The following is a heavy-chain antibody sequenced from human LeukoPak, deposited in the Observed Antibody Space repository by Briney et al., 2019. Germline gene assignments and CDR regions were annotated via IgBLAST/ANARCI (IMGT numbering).Heavy chain of an antibody. Sequence: GGSLRLSCAASGFTFSSYAMSWVRQAPGKGLEWVSGIGGSSGSTYYADSVKGRFTISRDNSKNTLYLQMNSLRAEDTAVYYCAKDPKTTVTTGGLFDYWGQGTLATVSS. V-gene: IGHV3-23*01. D-gene: IGHD4-17*01. J-gene: IGHJ4*02. CDR3: AKDPKTTVTTGGLFDY. CDR1: GFTFSSYA. CDR2: IGGSSGST.